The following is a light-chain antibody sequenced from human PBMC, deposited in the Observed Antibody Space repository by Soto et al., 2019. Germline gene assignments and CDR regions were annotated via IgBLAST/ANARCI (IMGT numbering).Light chain of an antibody. J-gene: IGLJ1*01. CDR2: EVS. CDR1: SSDVGGYKY. Sequence: QSALTQPASVSGSPGQSITISCTGTSSDVGGYKYVSWYQQHPGKAPKLVIYEVSNRPSGVSNRFSGSKSGNTASLTISGLQAEDEADYYCSSYTITSIRSVFGTGTKATVL. V-gene: IGLV2-14*01. CDR3: SSYTITSIRSV.